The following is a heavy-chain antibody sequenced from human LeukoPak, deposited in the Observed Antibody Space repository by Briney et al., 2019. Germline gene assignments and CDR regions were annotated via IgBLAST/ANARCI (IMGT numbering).Heavy chain of an antibody. V-gene: IGHV3-30*04. CDR2: ISYDGSNK. J-gene: IGHJ3*02. D-gene: IGHD5-24*01. Sequence: AGGYLRLSCAASGFTFSSYAMHWVRQAPGKGLEWVAVISYDGSNKYYADSVKGRFTISRDNSKNTLYLQMNSLRAEDTAVYYCARSLTDGPKAGDAFDIWGEGTMVTVSS. CDR1: GFTFSSYA. CDR3: ARSLTDGPKAGDAFDI.